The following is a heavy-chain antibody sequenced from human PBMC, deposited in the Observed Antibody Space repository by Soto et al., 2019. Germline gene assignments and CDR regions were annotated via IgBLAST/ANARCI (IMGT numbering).Heavy chain of an antibody. Sequence: ASVKVSCKASGYTFTGYYMHWVRQAPGQGLEWMGWINPNSGGTNYSQKFQGRVTMTRDTSISTVYMELSRPRSDDTDVYYCARASFAYFDSWGQGTLVTVSS. D-gene: IGHD2-21*01. CDR3: ARASFAYFDS. CDR2: INPNSGGT. V-gene: IGHV1-2*02. CDR1: GYTFTGYY. J-gene: IGHJ4*02.